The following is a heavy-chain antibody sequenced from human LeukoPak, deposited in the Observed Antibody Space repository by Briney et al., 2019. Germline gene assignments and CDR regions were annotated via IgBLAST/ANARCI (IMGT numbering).Heavy chain of an antibody. D-gene: IGHD2-21*02. CDR2: INWNGGST. CDR3: ARAQTYGDSRLLLDY. J-gene: IGHJ4*02. CDR1: GFTFGNCG. V-gene: IGHV3-20*04. Sequence: GGSLTLSCAASGFTFGNCGMSWVRHAPGKGLECVSGINWNGGSTGYADSVEGRFTISRDNAKNSQYLQMNSLRVEDTALYYCARAQTYGDSRLLLDYWGQGTLVTVSS.